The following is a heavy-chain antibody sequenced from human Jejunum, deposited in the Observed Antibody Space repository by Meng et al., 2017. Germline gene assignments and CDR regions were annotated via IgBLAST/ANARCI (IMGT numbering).Heavy chain of an antibody. D-gene: IGHD3-22*01. Sequence: QVQLQESGPGLVRPSETLSLTCTISGGSVNSGSYYWSWIRQPPGKGLEWIGYMYFSGSTNYNASLKSRVTISVDTSKKQFSLKLISVTAADTAVYYCARGHFDKYFDSWGQGTLVTVSS. CDR2: MYFSGST. V-gene: IGHV4-61*01. J-gene: IGHJ4*02. CDR1: GGSVNSGSYY. CDR3: ARGHFDKYFDS.